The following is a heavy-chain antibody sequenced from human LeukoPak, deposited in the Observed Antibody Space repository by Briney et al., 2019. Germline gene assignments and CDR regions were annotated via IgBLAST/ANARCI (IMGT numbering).Heavy chain of an antibody. J-gene: IGHJ4*02. D-gene: IGHD4-23*01. CDR2: IYYSGST. CDR1: GDSISYYY. CDR3: AREYYGGNSTRFDY. Sequence: PSETLSLTCSVSGDSISYYYWNWIRQPPGKGLEWIGSIYYSGSTYYNPSLKSRVTISVDTSKNQFSLKLSSVTAADTAVYYCAREYYGGNSTRFDYWGQGTLVTVSS. V-gene: IGHV4-59*12.